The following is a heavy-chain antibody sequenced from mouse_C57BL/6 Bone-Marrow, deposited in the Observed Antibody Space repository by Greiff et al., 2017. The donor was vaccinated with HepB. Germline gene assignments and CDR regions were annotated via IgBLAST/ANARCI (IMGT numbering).Heavy chain of an antibody. CDR1: GYTFTDYY. CDR3: AKERDDGYQAWFAY. J-gene: IGHJ3*01. D-gene: IGHD2-3*01. V-gene: IGHV1-26*01. Sequence: VQLQQSGPELVKPGASVKISCKASGYTFTDYYMNWVKQSHGKSLEWIGDINPNNGGTSYNQKFKGKATLTVDKSSSTAYMELRSLKSEDSAVYYWAKERDDGYQAWFAYWGQGTLVTVSA. CDR2: INPNNGGT.